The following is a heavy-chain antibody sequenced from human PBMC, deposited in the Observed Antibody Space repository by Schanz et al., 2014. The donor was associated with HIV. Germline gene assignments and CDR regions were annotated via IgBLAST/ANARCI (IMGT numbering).Heavy chain of an antibody. CDR1: GFTFSSSG. CDR2: MWYDESHK. V-gene: IGHV3-33*08. CDR3: ASTEYPYTTSSDYYYGMDV. D-gene: IGHD6-6*01. J-gene: IGHJ6*02. Sequence: QVQLVESGGGLVKPGGSLSLSCAASGFTFSSSGMHWVRQAPGKGLEWVAAMWYDESHKGYADSVKGRFTISRDNSKNTLYLQMNSLRAEDTAVYYCASTEYPYTTSSDYYYGMDVWGQGTTVTVSS.